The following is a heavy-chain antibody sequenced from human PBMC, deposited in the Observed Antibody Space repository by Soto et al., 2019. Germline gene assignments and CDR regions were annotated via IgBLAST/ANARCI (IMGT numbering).Heavy chain of an antibody. Sequence: QVQLQESGPGLVKPSETLSLPCTVSGGSISSYYWSWIRQPPVKGLEWIGYIYYSRNTNYTPSLKSRVTISVATSTHQFSLTLNSVTAADTAVYYCARVMGRFGSYFVGWGQVNLVSVSS. J-gene: IGHJ4*02. CDR3: ARVMGRFGSYFVG. V-gene: IGHV4-59*01. CDR2: IYYSRNT. CDR1: GGSISSYY. D-gene: IGHD1-26*01.